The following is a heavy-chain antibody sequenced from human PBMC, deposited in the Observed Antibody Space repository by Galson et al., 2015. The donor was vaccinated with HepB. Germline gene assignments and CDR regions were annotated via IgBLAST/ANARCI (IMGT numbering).Heavy chain of an antibody. CDR3: ARGPGLRLGELSSPFDY. Sequence: SVKVSCKASGYTFTSYDINWVRQATGQGLEWMGWMNPNSGNTGHAQKFQGRVTMTRNTSISTAYMELSSLRSEDTAVYYCARGPGLRLGELSSPFDYWGQGTLVTVSS. V-gene: IGHV1-8*01. D-gene: IGHD3-16*02. CDR1: GYTFTSYD. CDR2: MNPNSGNT. J-gene: IGHJ4*02.